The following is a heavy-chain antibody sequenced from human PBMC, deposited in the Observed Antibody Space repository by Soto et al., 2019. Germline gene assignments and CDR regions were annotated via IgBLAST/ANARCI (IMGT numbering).Heavy chain of an antibody. V-gene: IGHV4-30-4*01. D-gene: IGHD3-22*01. CDR1: GDSMNNADYF. Sequence: SETLSLTCSVSGDSMNNADYFWTWIRQPPGKGLQWIGYIPYSGNTFYNPSLKTRLTLSVDTSKNQCSVRLRSVTAADTAVYYCARGDDSSGSPDYWGQGTLVTVSS. CDR2: IPYSGNT. J-gene: IGHJ4*02. CDR3: ARGDDSSGSPDY.